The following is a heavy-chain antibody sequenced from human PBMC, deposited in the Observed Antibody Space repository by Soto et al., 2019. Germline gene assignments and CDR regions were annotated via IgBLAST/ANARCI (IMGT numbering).Heavy chain of an antibody. V-gene: IGHV1-69*01. CDR3: AAGDCSDTGDY. D-gene: IGHD5-18*01. CDR1: GATLSTHG. CDR2: TIPIIGTT. J-gene: IGHJ4*02. Sequence: QVQLVQSGAEVKKPGSSVKVSCKASGATLSTHGMSWVRQAPGQGLEWMGGTIPIIGTTEYAEKFQGRVKITADESTTTSYMELSSLRPDDTAVYYCAAGDCSDTGDYWGQGTLVTVSS.